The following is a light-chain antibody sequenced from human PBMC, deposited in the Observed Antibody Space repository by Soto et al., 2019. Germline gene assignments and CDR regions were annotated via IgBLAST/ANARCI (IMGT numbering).Light chain of an antibody. Sequence: EIVMTQSPLTLPLTPGEPASISCRSSQSLLYNNTYNYFDWYVQKPGXSPXLLIYFGSNRAPGVPDRFSGSGSGTDFTLKINRVEAEDVGTDYCMQALQSLTFGQGTRLENK. CDR2: FGS. CDR1: QSLLYNNTYNY. J-gene: IGKJ5*01. CDR3: MQALQSLT. V-gene: IGKV2-28*01.